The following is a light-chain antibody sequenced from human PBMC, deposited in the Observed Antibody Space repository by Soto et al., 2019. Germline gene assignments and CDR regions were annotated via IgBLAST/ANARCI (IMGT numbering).Light chain of an antibody. J-gene: IGKJ1*01. Sequence: DLHIAQSPTTLSGFVGDRVNITCWASQTISSWLAWYQQKPGKAPKLLIYKASTLKSGVPSRFSGSGSGTEFTLTISSLQPDDFATYYCQHYNSYSEAFGQGTKVDIK. CDR2: KAS. CDR3: QHYNSYSEA. CDR1: QTISSW. V-gene: IGKV1-5*03.